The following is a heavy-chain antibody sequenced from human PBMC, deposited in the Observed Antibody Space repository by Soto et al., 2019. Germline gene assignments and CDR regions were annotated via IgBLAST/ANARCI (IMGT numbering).Heavy chain of an antibody. Sequence: GESLKISCEASGFTFSKFDMHWVRQPTGKGLEWVSTIGISGDTYYAVSVKGRFTISRDNAKNSLSLQMNSLRAGDTALYFCARGQQVGAHFFDYWGQGTQVTVCS. CDR2: IGISGDT. CDR3: ARGQQVGAHFFDY. V-gene: IGHV3-13*04. D-gene: IGHD2-15*01. CDR1: GFTFSKFD. J-gene: IGHJ4*02.